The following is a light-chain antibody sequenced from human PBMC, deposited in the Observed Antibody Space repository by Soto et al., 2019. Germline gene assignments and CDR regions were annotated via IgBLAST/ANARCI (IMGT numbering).Light chain of an antibody. CDR1: QGISSY. CDR3: QQLNSYRALT. V-gene: IGKV1-9*01. Sequence: DIRMTQSPSSLSASVGDRVTITCRASQGISSYLAWYQQKPGKAPKLLIYAASTLQSGVPSRFRGSGSGTDFTLTISSLQPEDFATYYCQQLNSYRALTFGGGTKVEIK. CDR2: AAS. J-gene: IGKJ4*01.